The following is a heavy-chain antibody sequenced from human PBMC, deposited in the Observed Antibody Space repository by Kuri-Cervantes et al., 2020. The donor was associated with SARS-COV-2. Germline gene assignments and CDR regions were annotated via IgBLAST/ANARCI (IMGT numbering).Heavy chain of an antibody. Sequence: GGSLRLSCAASGFTFSSYAMSWVRQAPGKGLEWGSAISGSGGSTYYADSVKGRFTISRDNSKNTLYLQMNSLRAEDTAVYYCAKGGNRDNWFDPWGQGTLVTVSS. CDR2: ISGSGGST. J-gene: IGHJ5*02. V-gene: IGHV3-23*01. CDR3: AKGGNRDNWFDP. D-gene: IGHD1-14*01. CDR1: GFTFSSYA.